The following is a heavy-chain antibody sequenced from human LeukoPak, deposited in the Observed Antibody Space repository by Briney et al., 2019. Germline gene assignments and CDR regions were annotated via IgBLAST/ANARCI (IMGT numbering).Heavy chain of an antibody. CDR3: ARHGGQWLETQFDY. Sequence: SETLSLTCTVSGVSISRTSYYWGWIRQPPGKGQEWIGSIYYSGTTYYNPSLRSRVTISVDTSKNQFSLKLSSVTAADTAVYYCARHGGQWLETQFDYWGQGILVTVSS. CDR2: IYYSGTT. CDR1: GVSISRTSYY. J-gene: IGHJ4*02. D-gene: IGHD6-19*01. V-gene: IGHV4-39*01.